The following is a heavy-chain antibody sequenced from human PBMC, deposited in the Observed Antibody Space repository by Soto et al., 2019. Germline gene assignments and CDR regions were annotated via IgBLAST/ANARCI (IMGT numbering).Heavy chain of an antibody. CDR1: GNTFTNSG. D-gene: IGHD6-13*01. V-gene: IGHV1-18*01. J-gene: IGHJ5*02. CDR3: ARDQSWQDLLWYSDP. Sequence: ASVKVSCKASGNTFTNSGISWVRQAPGQGLEWMGWISTDNGNTNYAQHLQGRVSMTTDTSTTTAYMDLSSLRSDDTAVYYCARDQSWQDLLWYSDPWGQGTLVTVSS. CDR2: ISTDNGNT.